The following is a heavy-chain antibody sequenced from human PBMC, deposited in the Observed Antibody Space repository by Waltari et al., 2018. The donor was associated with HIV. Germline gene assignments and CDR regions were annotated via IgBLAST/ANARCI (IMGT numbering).Heavy chain of an antibody. CDR3: ARPQLMVSKYWYFDL. CDR1: GYSFTSYW. V-gene: IGHV5-51*03. CDR2: IHPGDTET. Sequence: EVQLVQSGAEVKKPGESLKISCKGSGYSFTSYWIGWVRQMPGKGLEWMGIIHPGDTETRYRPSFQCKVTISADKSISTAYLQWSSLKASDTARYYCARPQLMVSKYWYFDLWGRGTLVTVSS. J-gene: IGHJ2*01. D-gene: IGHD2-8*01.